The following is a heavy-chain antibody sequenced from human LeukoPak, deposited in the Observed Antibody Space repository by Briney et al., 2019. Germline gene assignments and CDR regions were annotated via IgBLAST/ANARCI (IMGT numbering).Heavy chain of an antibody. J-gene: IGHJ3*02. CDR2: IRSKTDGGTT. CDR3: TTGDYGGNSAAFDI. Sequence: GGSLRLSCAASGFTFNNAWGAGVRQAPGKGLQWIGRIRSKTDGGTTDYAAPVQGRFTISRDDSKNTLYLQMNSLKTEDTAVYYCTTGDYGGNSAAFDIWGQGTMVTVSS. V-gene: IGHV3-15*01. D-gene: IGHD4-23*01. CDR1: GFTFNNAW.